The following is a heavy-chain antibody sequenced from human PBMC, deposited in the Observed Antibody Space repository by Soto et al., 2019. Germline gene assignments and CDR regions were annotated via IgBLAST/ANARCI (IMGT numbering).Heavy chain of an antibody. CDR1: GFTFSNAW. D-gene: IGHD6-19*01. J-gene: IGHJ4*02. V-gene: IGHV3-15*01. CDR2: IKSKTGGGTT. CDR3: TTEGIAVAVFDY. Sequence: GGSLRLSCAASGFTFSNAWMSWVRQAPGKGLEWVGRIKSKTGGGTTDYAAPVKGRFTISRDDSKNTLYLQMNSLKTEDTAVYYCTTEGIAVAVFDYWGQGTLVTVSS.